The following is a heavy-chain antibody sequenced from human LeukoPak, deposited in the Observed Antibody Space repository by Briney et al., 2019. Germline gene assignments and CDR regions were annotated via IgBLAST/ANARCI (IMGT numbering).Heavy chain of an antibody. J-gene: IGHJ4*02. V-gene: IGHV3-23*01. CDR1: GFTFSSYA. D-gene: IGHD6-13*01. Sequence: GGSLRLSCAASGFTFSSYAMSWVRQAPGKGLEWVSAISGSGGSTYYADSVKGRFTISRDNPKNTLYLQMNSLRAEDTAVYYCAKGGAGPYGYYFDYWGQGTLVTVSS. CDR2: ISGSGGST. CDR3: AKGGAGPYGYYFDY.